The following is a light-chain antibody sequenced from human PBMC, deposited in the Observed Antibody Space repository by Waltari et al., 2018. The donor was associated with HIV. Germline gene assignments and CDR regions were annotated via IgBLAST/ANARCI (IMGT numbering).Light chain of an antibody. CDR3: GTWDDSLTAVV. CDR2: ENN. Sequence: QSILTQPPSVSAAPGQKVTISCSGSTSNIGNNYVSWYQQLPGTAPRLLVYENNSRPSGVPDRFSASKSGASATLGISALQTGDEADYHCGTWDDSLTAVVFGGGTKLTVL. J-gene: IGLJ2*01. CDR1: TSNIGNNY. V-gene: IGLV1-51*02.